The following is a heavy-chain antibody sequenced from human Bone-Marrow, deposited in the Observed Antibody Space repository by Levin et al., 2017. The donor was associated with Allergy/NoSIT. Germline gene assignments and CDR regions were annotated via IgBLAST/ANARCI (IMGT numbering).Heavy chain of an antibody. Sequence: GSLRLSCAVYGGSFSGYSWSWVRQPPGKGLEWIGEVNHSGSAKYNPSLKSRVTISADTSRNEFSLKLSSVTAADTAVYYCARGKYSSSSLLDYFYGMDVWAHGTTVTVSS. CDR1: GGSFSGYS. CDR3: ARGKYSSSSLLDYFYGMDV. D-gene: IGHD6-6*01. V-gene: IGHV4-34*01. J-gene: IGHJ6*02. CDR2: VNHSGSA.